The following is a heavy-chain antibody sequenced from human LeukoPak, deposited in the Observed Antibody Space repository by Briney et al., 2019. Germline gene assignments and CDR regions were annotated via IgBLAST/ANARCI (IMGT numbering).Heavy chain of an antibody. CDR2: IIPIFGTA. J-gene: IGHJ4*02. V-gene: IGHV1-69*05. CDR3: ARDTFEFDY. Sequence: ASVKVSCKASGGTFSSYAISWVRQAPGQGLEWMGGIIPIFGTANYAQKFQGRVTMTRDMSTSTVYMELSSLRSEDTAVYYCARDTFEFDYWGQGTLVTVSS. D-gene: IGHD3-16*01. CDR1: GGTFSSYA.